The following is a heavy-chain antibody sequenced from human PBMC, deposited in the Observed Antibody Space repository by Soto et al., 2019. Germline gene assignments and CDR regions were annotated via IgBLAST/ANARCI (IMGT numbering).Heavy chain of an antibody. D-gene: IGHD2-21*02. CDR3: AIEPTGTAGFDY. CDR1: GHTFTGHH. V-gene: IGHV1-2*02. J-gene: IGHJ4*02. CDR2: IDLAIGDT. Sequence: QVQMVQSGAEVKKPGASVKVSCKASGHTFTGHHMHWVRQAPGQGLEWMGLIDLAIGDTKYAQKFQGPVTSTSDTSITTAYMELSGLRSDDTAVYYCAIEPTGTAGFDYWGQGPLVTVSP.